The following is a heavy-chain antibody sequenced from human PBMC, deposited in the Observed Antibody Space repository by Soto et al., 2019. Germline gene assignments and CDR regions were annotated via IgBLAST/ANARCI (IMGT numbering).Heavy chain of an antibody. V-gene: IGHV1-69*02. D-gene: IGHD4-4*01. Sequence: SVKVSCKASGGTFSSYTISWVRQAPGQGLEWMGRIIPILGIANYAQKFQGRVTITADKSTSTAYMELSSLSSDYMVLYYCARGPLTTGGWFXPWGQGTLVTVSS. CDR2: IIPILGIA. J-gene: IGHJ5*02. CDR1: GGTFSSYT. CDR3: ARGPLTTGGWFXP.